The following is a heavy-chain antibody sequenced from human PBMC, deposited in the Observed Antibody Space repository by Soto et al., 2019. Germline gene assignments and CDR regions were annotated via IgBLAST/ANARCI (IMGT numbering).Heavy chain of an antibody. CDR2: ISSSSSTI. CDR1: GFTFSSYS. V-gene: IGHV3-48*01. CDR3: ARERYCSGGSCSLYYHYMDV. J-gene: IGHJ6*03. D-gene: IGHD2-15*01. Sequence: HPGGSLRLSCAASGFTFSSYSMNWVRQAPGKGLEWVSYISSSSSTIYYADSVKGRFTISRDNAKNSLYLQMNSLRAEDTAVYYCARERYCSGGSCSLYYHYMDVWGKGTTVTV.